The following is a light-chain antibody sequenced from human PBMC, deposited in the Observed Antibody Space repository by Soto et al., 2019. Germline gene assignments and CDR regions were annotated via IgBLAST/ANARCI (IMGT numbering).Light chain of an antibody. Sequence: QSVLTQPASVSGSPGQSITISCTGTSSDIGDYDYVSWYQHLPGKAPKLLIFDVTHRPSGVSDRFSGSKSGNTASLTISGVRPEDEADYYCCSYTDIALDVVFGGGTKLRP. CDR3: CSYTDIALDVV. CDR1: SSDIGDYDY. J-gene: IGLJ2*01. CDR2: DVT. V-gene: IGLV2-14*01.